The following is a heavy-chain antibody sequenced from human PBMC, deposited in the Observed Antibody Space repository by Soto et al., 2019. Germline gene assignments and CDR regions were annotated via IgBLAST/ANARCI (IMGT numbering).Heavy chain of an antibody. Sequence: ASETLSLTCAVYGGSFSCYYWSWIRQPPGKGLEWIGEINHSGSTNYNPSLKSRVTISVDTSKNQFSLKLSSVTAADTAVYYCASSTSRADEKYLISWGPGTLVTVSS. D-gene: IGHD2-2*01. J-gene: IGHJ5*02. CDR2: INHSGST. V-gene: IGHV4-34*01. CDR3: ASSTSRADEKYLIS. CDR1: GGSFSCYY.